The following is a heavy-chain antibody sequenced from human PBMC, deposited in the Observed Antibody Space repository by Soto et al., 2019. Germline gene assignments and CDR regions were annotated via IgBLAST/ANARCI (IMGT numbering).Heavy chain of an antibody. CDR2: ISTYSGDT. CDR1: GYTFFTYD. Sequence: QVHLGQSGVEVKTPGASVKVSCQASGYTFFTYDISWVRQAPGQGLEWMGWISTYSGDTKYAQKFQGRVTMTTDTSTTTAYRELSSLRSDDTAVYYCARHHGPTTSENWFDPWGQGTLVTVSS. D-gene: IGHD5-12*01. V-gene: IGHV1-18*01. J-gene: IGHJ5*02. CDR3: ARHHGPTTSENWFDP.